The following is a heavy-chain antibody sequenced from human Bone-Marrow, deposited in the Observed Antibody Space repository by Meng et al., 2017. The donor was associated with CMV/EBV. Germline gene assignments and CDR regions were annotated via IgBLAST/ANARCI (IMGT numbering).Heavy chain of an antibody. CDR2: ISSSSSYI. CDR3: AKKLEYYDSSGSFDY. CDR1: GFTFSSYS. J-gene: IGHJ4*02. V-gene: IGHV3-21*04. Sequence: GESLKISCAASGFTFSSYSMNWVRQAPGKGLEWVSSISSSSSYIYYADSVKGRFTISRDNSKNTLYLQMNSLRAEDTAVYYCAKKLEYYDSSGSFDYWGQGTLVTVSS. D-gene: IGHD3-22*01.